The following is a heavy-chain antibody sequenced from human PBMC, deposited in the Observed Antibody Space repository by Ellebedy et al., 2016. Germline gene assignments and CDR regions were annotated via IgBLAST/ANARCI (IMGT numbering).Heavy chain of an antibody. J-gene: IGHJ4*02. D-gene: IGHD1-26*01. V-gene: IGHV1-2*02. CDR3: ARAPTQYSGSYGP. Sequence: ASVKVSXXASGYTFTGYYMHWVRQAPGQGLEWMGWINPNSGGTNYAQKFQGRVTMTGDTSISTAYMELSRLRSDDTAVYYCARAPTQYSGSYGPWGQGTLVTVSS. CDR1: GYTFTGYY. CDR2: INPNSGGT.